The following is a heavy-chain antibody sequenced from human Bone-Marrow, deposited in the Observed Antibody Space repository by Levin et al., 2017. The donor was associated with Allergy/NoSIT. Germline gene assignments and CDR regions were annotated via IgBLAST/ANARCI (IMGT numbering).Heavy chain of an antibody. CDR2: IYYSGST. CDR1: GGSIRSSSYY. J-gene: IGHJ6*02. Sequence: TLSLPCTVSGGSIRSSSYYWGWIRQPPGKGLEWIGTIYYSGSTYYNPSLKSRVTISIDMSKNQFSLKLSSVTAADTAVYYCAREVAYDGPSDYSGMDVWGQGTTVTVSS. V-gene: IGHV4-39*07. D-gene: IGHD5-12*01. CDR3: AREVAYDGPSDYSGMDV.